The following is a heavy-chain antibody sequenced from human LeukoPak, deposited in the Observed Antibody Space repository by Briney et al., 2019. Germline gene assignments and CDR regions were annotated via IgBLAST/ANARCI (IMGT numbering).Heavy chain of an antibody. J-gene: IGHJ1*01. V-gene: IGHV4-4*07. CDR2: IYTSGST. Sequence: PSETLSLTCTVSGGSISTYYWNWIRQPAGKGLEWIGRIYTSGSTNYNPSLKRRVTMSVDTSKNQFSLKLSSVTAADTAVYYCARESLYCGGDCRSEYFHHWGQGTLVSVSS. CDR3: ARESLYCGGDCRSEYFHH. D-gene: IGHD2-21*02. CDR1: GGSISTYY.